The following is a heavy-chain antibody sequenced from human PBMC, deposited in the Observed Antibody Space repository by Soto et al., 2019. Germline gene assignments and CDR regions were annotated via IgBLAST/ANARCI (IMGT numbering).Heavy chain of an antibody. J-gene: IGHJ6*02. CDR2: INPNSGGT. Sequence: ASVKVSCKASGYTFTGYYMHWVRQAPGQGLEWMGWINPNSGGTNYAQKFQGWVTMTRDTSISTAYMELSRLRSDDTAVYYCARSDRLGELVLIDVWGQGTTVTVSS. CDR3: ARSDRLGELVLIDV. CDR1: GYTFTGYY. V-gene: IGHV1-2*04. D-gene: IGHD3-16*01.